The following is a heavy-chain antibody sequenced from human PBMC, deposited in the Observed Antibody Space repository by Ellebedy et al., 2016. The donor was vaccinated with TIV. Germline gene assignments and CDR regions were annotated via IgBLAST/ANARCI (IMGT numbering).Heavy chain of an antibody. Sequence: AASVKVSRKASGYTFTNYCMHWVRQAPGQGLEWMGMINPSGDSPSNAQKFQGRVTLTNDTSTSTFYMEMSSLSSEDTAVYFCARDGDFSSGWYPYDYWGQGTLVTVPS. CDR1: GYTFTNYC. J-gene: IGHJ4*02. CDR3: ARDGDFSSGWYPYDY. CDR2: INPSGDSP. D-gene: IGHD6-19*01. V-gene: IGHV1-46*01.